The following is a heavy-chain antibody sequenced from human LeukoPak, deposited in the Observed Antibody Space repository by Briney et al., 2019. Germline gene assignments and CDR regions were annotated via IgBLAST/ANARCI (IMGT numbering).Heavy chain of an antibody. CDR3: VKDIHYHDSCVLDY. CDR2: INWNSGSI. Sequence: GGSLRLSCAASGYTFNDYAMHWVRQAPGKGLEWVSGINWNSGSIDYADSVKGRFTISRDNAKNFLYLQMNSLRAEDTALYYCVKDIHYHDSCVLDYWGQGTLVTVSS. D-gene: IGHD3-22*01. CDR1: GYTFNDYA. V-gene: IGHV3-9*01. J-gene: IGHJ4*02.